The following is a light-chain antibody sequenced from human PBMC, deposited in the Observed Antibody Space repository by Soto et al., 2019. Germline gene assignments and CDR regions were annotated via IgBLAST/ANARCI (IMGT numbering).Light chain of an antibody. CDR3: QHYNDYSYT. V-gene: IGKV1-33*01. Sequence: DIQMTQSPSSLSASVGDRVTITCQASQDISTYLNWYQQKPGKAPKLLIYDASNLETGVPSRFSGSGSGTDFTFTISSLQPDDSATYYCQHYNDYSYTFGPGTNLEIK. J-gene: IGKJ2*01. CDR1: QDISTY. CDR2: DAS.